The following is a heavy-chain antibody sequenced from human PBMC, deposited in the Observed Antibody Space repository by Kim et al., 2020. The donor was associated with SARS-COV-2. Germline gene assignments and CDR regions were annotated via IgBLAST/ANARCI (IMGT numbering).Heavy chain of an antibody. J-gene: IGHJ4*02. CDR2: INSDGSTT. Sequence: GGSLRLSCAASGFTFSSYWMHWVRQAPGKGLVWVSLINSDGSTTTYADSVKGRFTISRDNAKNTLYLQMNSLRAEDTAVYYCARGNLRSRDYWGQGTLVT. D-gene: IGHD1-26*01. V-gene: IGHV3-74*01. CDR3: ARGNLRSRDY. CDR1: GFTFSSYW.